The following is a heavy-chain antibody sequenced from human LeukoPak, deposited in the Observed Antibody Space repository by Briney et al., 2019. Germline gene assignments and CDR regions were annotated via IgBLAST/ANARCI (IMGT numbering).Heavy chain of an antibody. J-gene: IGHJ5*02. Sequence: GASVKVSCKASGGTFSSYAISWVRQAPGQGLEWMGGIIPIFGTANYAQKFQGRVTITADESTSTAYMELSSLRSEDTAVYYCARAASVWSYYDSSGYVHWFDPWGQGTLVTVSS. D-gene: IGHD3-22*01. CDR2: IIPIFGTA. V-gene: IGHV1-69*13. CDR3: ARAASVWSYYDSSGYVHWFDP. CDR1: GGTFSSYA.